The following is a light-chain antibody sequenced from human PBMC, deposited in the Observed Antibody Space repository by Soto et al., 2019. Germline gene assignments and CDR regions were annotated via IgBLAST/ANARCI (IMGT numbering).Light chain of an antibody. J-gene: IGKJ1*01. Sequence: DIQMTQSPSTLSASEGDRVTITCRASQNINEWLAWYQQKPGKAPKFLIYDASILESGVPSRFSGSGSGTEFTLTISSLQPDDFATYYCQRYNSYSRTFGQGTKVEIK. CDR3: QRYNSYSRT. CDR1: QNINEW. CDR2: DAS. V-gene: IGKV1-5*01.